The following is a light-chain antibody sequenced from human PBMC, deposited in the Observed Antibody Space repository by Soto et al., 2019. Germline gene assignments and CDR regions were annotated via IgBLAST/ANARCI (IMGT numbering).Light chain of an antibody. Sequence: DIQMTQSPSSLSASVGDRVAIACRASQGISDYLAWYQQKPGKVPKLLIYAASTLQSGVPSRFSGSGSGTDFTLTISSLQPEDVATYYCQRYNNVPWAFGQGTKVEIK. CDR1: QGISDY. V-gene: IGKV1-27*01. J-gene: IGKJ1*01. CDR2: AAS. CDR3: QRYNNVPWA.